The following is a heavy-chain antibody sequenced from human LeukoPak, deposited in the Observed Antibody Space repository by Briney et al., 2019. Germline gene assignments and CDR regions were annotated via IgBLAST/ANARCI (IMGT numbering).Heavy chain of an antibody. CDR2: IYYSGST. Sequence: SETLSLTCTVSGGSISSYYWSWIRQPPGKGLERIGYIYYSGSTNYNPSLKSRVTISVDRSKNQFSLKLSSVTAADTAVYYCGGRSGWYEGAFDIWGQGTMVTVSS. CDR3: GGRSGWYEGAFDI. J-gene: IGHJ3*02. CDR1: GGSISSYY. V-gene: IGHV4-59*12. D-gene: IGHD6-13*01.